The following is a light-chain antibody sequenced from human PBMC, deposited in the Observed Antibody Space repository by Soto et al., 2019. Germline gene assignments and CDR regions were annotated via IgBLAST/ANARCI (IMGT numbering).Light chain of an antibody. J-gene: IGLJ1*01. Sequence: QSVLTQPASVSGSPGQSITISCTGTSSDVGSYNLVSWYQQHPGKAPKLMIYEGSKRPSGVSNRFSGSKSGNTASLTISGLQAEDEADYYCCSYAGSNNLYVFGTGTKVTVL. CDR1: SSDVGSYNL. CDR3: CSYAGSNNLYV. CDR2: EGS. V-gene: IGLV2-23*01.